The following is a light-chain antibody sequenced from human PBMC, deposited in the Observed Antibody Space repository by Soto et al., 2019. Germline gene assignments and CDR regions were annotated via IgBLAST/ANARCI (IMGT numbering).Light chain of an antibody. CDR2: AAS. CDR3: QQYDSSART. CDR1: QSVRSSF. Sequence: EIVLTQSPGTLSLSPGERATLSCRASQSVRSSFLAWYQQKPGQAPRLLIYAASSRATGIPDRFSGSGSGTDFTLTISRLEPEDFAVYYCQQYDSSARTFGQGSKLEF. J-gene: IGKJ2*01. V-gene: IGKV3-20*01.